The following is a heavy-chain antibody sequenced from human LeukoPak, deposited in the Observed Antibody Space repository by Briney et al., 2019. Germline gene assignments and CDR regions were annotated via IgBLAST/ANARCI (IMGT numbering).Heavy chain of an antibody. D-gene: IGHD3-22*01. V-gene: IGHV3-48*02. CDR3: AREGYYYDSSGYYYLFDY. Sequence: GGSLRLSCAASGFTFSTCTMNWVRQAPGKGLEWVSYISSSTSTIYYADSVKGRFTISRDNAKNSLYLQMNSLRDEDTAVYYCAREGYYYDSSGYYYLFDYWGQGTLVTVSS. CDR1: GFTFSTCT. J-gene: IGHJ4*02. CDR2: ISSSTSTI.